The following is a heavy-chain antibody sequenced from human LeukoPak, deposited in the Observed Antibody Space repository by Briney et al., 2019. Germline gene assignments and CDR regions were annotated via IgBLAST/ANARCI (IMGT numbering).Heavy chain of an antibody. J-gene: IGHJ4*02. CDR3: ATNRSDYVLLSDS. CDR1: GFTFTNYA. D-gene: IGHD3-16*01. Sequence: PGGSLRLSCAASGFTFTNYAMSWVRQAPGKGLEWVSFISGSGGRTYYADSVKGRFTISRDNSKNTLCLQMNSLRAEDTAVYYCATNRSDYVLLSDSWGQGTLVTVSS. CDR2: ISGSGGRT. V-gene: IGHV3-23*01.